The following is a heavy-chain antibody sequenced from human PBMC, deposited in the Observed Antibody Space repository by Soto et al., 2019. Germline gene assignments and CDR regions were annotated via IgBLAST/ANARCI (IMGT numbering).Heavy chain of an antibody. V-gene: IGHV4-59*08. J-gene: IGHJ6*03. CDR3: ARHGYYYYFMXV. CDR2: IYYSGST. CDR1: GGSISSYY. Sequence: SETLSLTCTVSGGSISSYYWSWIRQPPGKGLEWIGYIYYSGSTNHNPSLKSRVTISVDTSKNQFSLKLSSVTAADTAVYYCARHGYYYYFMXVWGKGTTVTVSS.